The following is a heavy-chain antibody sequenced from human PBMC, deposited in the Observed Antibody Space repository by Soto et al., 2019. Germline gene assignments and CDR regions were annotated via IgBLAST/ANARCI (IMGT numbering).Heavy chain of an antibody. CDR2: IIPIFGTA. Sequence: GASVKVSCKASGGTFSSYAISWVRQAPGQGLEWMGGIIPIFGTANYAQKFQGRVTITADESTSTAYMELSSLRSEDTAVYYCARVGVTPGTDWFDPWGQGTLVTVSS. J-gene: IGHJ5*02. D-gene: IGHD4-4*01. CDR3: ARVGVTPGTDWFDP. V-gene: IGHV1-69*13. CDR1: GGTFSSYA.